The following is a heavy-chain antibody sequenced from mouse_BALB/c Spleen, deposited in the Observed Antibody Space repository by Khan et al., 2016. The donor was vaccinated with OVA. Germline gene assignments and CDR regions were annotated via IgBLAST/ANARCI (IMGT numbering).Heavy chain of an antibody. CDR1: GFTFSNYA. V-gene: IGHV5-6-5*01. J-gene: IGHJ3*01. Sequence: EVELVESGGGLVKPGGSLKLSCAASGFTFSNYAMSWVRQSPEKRLEWVASISSGDSTYYPDSVKGRFTISRDNARNILYLQMSSLRSADPAMYSCARGDGFAYGGEGSLV. CDR3: ARGDGFAY. CDR2: ISSGDST.